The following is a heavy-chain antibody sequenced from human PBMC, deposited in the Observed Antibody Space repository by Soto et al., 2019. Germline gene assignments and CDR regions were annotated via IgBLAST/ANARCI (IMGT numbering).Heavy chain of an antibody. V-gene: IGHV1-69*01. CDR1: GGTFSSYA. J-gene: IGHJ3*02. Sequence: QVQRVQSGAEVPKPGSSVRVSCKASGGTFSSYAISWVRQAPGQGLEWMGGIIPIFGSANYAQKFPGRVTINAAESTSTAYMELSSRRAEDTAVYYCAREQEDIVVVVAASKNGGAFDIWGQGTMVTVSS. CDR2: IIPIFGSA. CDR3: AREQEDIVVVVAASKNGGAFDI. D-gene: IGHD2-15*01.